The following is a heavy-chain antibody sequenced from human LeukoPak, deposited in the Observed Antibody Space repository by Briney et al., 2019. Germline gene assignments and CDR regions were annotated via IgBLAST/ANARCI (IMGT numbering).Heavy chain of an antibody. CDR1: GFTFSSYA. CDR3: AKDSLAAAGSNWFDP. CDR2: VNGGGGST. D-gene: IGHD6-13*01. V-gene: IGHV3-23*01. J-gene: IGHJ5*02. Sequence: GGSLRLSCAASGFTFSSYAMSWVRQGPGKGLEWVSAVNGGGGSTYYADSVKGRFTISRDNSKNTVYLHMSSLRAEDTAVYYCAKDSLAAAGSNWFDPWGQGTLVTVSS.